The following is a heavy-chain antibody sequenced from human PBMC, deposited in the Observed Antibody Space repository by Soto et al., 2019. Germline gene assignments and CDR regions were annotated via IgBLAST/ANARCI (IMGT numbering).Heavy chain of an antibody. CDR3: AKAFWDAATCLPCEP. V-gene: IGHV3-23*04. D-gene: IGHD3-3*02. CDR2: ISNRGSSA. CDR1: GFTFNDYA. J-gene: IGHJ4*02. Sequence: DVHLVQSGGGLVQPGESLSLSCVASGFTFNDYAMHWVRQTPGKGLVWVAAISNRGSSAYYADSVKGRFTISRDKSTKTLSLLMLTLRGEDTAVYFCAKAFWDAATCLPCEPWGQGTPVAVSP.